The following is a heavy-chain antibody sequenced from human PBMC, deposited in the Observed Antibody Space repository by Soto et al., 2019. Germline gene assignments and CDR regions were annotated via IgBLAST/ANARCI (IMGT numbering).Heavy chain of an antibody. D-gene: IGHD1-26*01. Sequence: ASLRLSCAASGFTFSSYAMSWVRQAPGKGLVWVSAISGSGGSTYYADSVKGRFTITRDNSKNTLYLQMNSLRAEETAVYYCEKGDVGATPFDYWGQGTLVTVSS. CDR3: EKGDVGATPFDY. CDR1: GFTFSSYA. CDR2: ISGSGGST. V-gene: IGHV3-23*01. J-gene: IGHJ4*02.